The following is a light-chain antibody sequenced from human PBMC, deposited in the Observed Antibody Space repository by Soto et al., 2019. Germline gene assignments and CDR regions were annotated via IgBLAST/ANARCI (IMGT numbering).Light chain of an antibody. J-gene: IGLJ1*01. CDR2: ANI. CDR1: SSNIGAGYD. V-gene: IGLV1-40*01. Sequence: QSVLTQPPSVSGSPGQRVTISCTGSSSNIGAGYDVPGYQQFPGTAPKLLIYANINRPSGVPDRFSASKSGTTASLAITGLQADDEADYYCNSYATNLTRVFGAGTKLTVL. CDR3: NSYATNLTRV.